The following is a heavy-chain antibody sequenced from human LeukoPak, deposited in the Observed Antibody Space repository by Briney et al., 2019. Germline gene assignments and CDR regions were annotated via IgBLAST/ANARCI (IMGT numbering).Heavy chain of an antibody. CDR2: INPNSGGT. CDR3: ARVTGGAIWRELGFDP. D-gene: IGHD2-8*02. V-gene: IGHV1-2*02. Sequence: RASVKVSCKASGYTFTGYYMHWVRQAPGQGLEWVGWINPNSGGTNYAQTFQGRVTMTRDTSISTAYMELSRLRSDDTAVYYCARVTGGAIWRELGFDPWGQGTLVTVSS. CDR1: GYTFTGYY. J-gene: IGHJ5*02.